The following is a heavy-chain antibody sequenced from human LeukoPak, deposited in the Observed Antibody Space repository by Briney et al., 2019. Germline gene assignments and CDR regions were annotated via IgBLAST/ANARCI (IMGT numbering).Heavy chain of an antibody. CDR2: ISTSSSYI. CDR3: AKDGFPYYDILTGYFD. J-gene: IGHJ4*02. Sequence: PGGSLRLSCAASGFTFSSYSMNWVRQAPGKGLEWVSSISTSSSYIYYADSVKGRFTISRDNSKNTLYLQMNSLRAEDTAVYYCAKDGFPYYDILTGYFDWGQGTLVTVSS. V-gene: IGHV3-21*01. CDR1: GFTFSSYS. D-gene: IGHD3-9*01.